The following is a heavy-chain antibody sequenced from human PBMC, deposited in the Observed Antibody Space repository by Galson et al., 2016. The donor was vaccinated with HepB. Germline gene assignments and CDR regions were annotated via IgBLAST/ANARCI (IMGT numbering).Heavy chain of an antibody. CDR3: ARQAPYTGGYFDS. CDR2: IYPGPSDT. V-gene: IGHV5-51*01. CDR1: GYSFTRYW. Sequence: QSGAEVKKPGESLKISCKGSGYSFTRYWIGWVRQMPGEGLEWMGVIYPGPSDTIYSPSFQGQVTISADKSMNTVFLHWSNLKVSDSGIYFCARQAPYTGGYFDSWGQGALVTVSS. J-gene: IGHJ4*02. D-gene: IGHD3-16*01.